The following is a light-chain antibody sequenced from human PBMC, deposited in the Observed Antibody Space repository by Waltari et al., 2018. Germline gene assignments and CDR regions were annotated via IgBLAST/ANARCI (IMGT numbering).Light chain of an antibody. CDR2: TAS. Sequence: DIQMTRSPSILSASVGDRVTITCRASQNINTYLAWYQQKPGKAPQILIYTASRLGSGVPSRFSGSGSGTEFTLTISSLLPDDFATYYCQQYQRYWTFGQGTTVEIK. CDR3: QQYQRYWT. J-gene: IGKJ1*01. V-gene: IGKV1-5*03. CDR1: QNINTY.